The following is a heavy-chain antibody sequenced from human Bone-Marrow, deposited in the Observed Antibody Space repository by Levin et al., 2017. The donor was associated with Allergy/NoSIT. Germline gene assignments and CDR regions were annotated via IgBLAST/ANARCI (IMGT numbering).Heavy chain of an antibody. CDR3: TRGLYTNSPLGSY. J-gene: IGHJ4*02. D-gene: IGHD3-10*01. CDR2: IRSKTNGATT. Sequence: GGSLRLSCTTSGFSFSDYTIHWFRQTPGRGLEWLGFIRSKTNGATTEYGTSAEGRFSISRDDSKDVAHLQMTSLQTEDTGVYYCTRGLYTNSPLGSYWGQGTLLTVSS. CDR1: GFSFSDYT. V-gene: IGHV3-49*03.